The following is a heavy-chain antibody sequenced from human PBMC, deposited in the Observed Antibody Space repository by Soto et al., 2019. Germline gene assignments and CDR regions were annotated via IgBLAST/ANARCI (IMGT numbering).Heavy chain of an antibody. J-gene: IGHJ4*02. CDR3: ARIRASSSWDFDY. V-gene: IGHV4-39*01. D-gene: IGHD6-13*01. Sequence: SETLSLTCTVSGGSISSSSYYWGWIRQPPGKGLEWIGSIYYSGSTYYNPSLKSRVTISVDTSKNQFSLKLSSVTAADTAVYDCARIRASSSWDFDYWGQGTLVTVSS. CDR2: IYYSGST. CDR1: GGSISSSSYY.